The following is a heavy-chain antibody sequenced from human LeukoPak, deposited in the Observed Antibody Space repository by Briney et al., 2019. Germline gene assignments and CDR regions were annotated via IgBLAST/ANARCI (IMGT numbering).Heavy chain of an antibody. Sequence: ASVKVPCKASGYTFTSYGISWVRQAPGQGLEWMGWIDTYSGKTNYAQKFQGRVTMTSDTSTSTAYMELRSLRSDGTAVYYCARDRGIAEADSFDPWGQGTLVTVSS. CDR1: GYTFTSYG. V-gene: IGHV1-18*01. CDR2: IDTYSGKT. CDR3: ARDRGIAEADSFDP. J-gene: IGHJ5*02. D-gene: IGHD6-13*01.